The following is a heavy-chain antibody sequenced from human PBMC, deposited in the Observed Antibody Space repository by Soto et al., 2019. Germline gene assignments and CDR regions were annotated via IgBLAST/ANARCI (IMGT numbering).Heavy chain of an antibody. CDR3: TRDPDGDLDFDY. J-gene: IGHJ4*02. V-gene: IGHV3-48*02. CDR2: IGLTTTAT. CDR1: GFIFTNYG. Sequence: EVPLVESGGGWVQPGGSLRLSCAASGFIFTNYGLTWVRQAPGKGLEYVSHIGLTTTATLYADSVRGRFTISRDNAKKSVYLQMNSLSDEDTAVYYCTRDPDGDLDFDYWGQGTLVTVSS. D-gene: IGHD4-17*01.